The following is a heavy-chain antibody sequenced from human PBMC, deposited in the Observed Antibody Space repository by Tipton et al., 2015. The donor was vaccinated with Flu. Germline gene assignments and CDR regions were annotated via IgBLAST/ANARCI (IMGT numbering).Heavy chain of an antibody. D-gene: IGHD2-2*02. CDR1: GYTFTSYG. CDR3: ARSPHCSSTSCYNPYYFDY. V-gene: IGHV1-18*01. Sequence: QVQLVQSGAEVKKPGASVKVSCKASGYTFTSYGISWVRQAPGQGLEWMGWISAYNGNTNYAQKLQGRVTMTTDTSTSTAYMELRSLRSDDTAVYYCARSPHCSSTSCYNPYYFDYWGQGTLVTVSS. CDR2: ISAYNGNT. J-gene: IGHJ4*02.